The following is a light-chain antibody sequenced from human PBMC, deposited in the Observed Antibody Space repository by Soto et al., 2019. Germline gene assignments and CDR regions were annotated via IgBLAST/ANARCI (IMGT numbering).Light chain of an antibody. Sequence: DIPMTHSPSTLSASVGDRVTITCRASQSISSWLAWYQQKPGKAPKLLIYDASSLESGVPSRFSGSGSGTEFTLTISSLQPDDFATYYCQQYNSYSAWTFGQATKVDIK. CDR2: DAS. J-gene: IGKJ1*01. CDR3: QQYNSYSAWT. V-gene: IGKV1-5*01. CDR1: QSISSW.